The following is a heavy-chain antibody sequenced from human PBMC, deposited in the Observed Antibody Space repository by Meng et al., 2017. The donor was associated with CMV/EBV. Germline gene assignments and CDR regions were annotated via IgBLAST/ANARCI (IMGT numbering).Heavy chain of an antibody. Sequence: LSLTCAASGFTFDDYAMHWVRQAPGKGLEWVSGISWNSGSIGYADSVKGRFTISRDNAKNSLYLQMNSLRAEDTALYYCAKDHDFWSGYSYYFDYWGQGTLVTVSS. J-gene: IGHJ4*02. CDR3: AKDHDFWSGYSYYFDY. CDR2: ISWNSGSI. V-gene: IGHV3-9*01. CDR1: GFTFDDYA. D-gene: IGHD3-3*01.